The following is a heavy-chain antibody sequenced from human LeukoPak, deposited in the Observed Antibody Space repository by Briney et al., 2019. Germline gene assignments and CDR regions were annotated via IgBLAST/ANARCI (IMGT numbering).Heavy chain of an antibody. CDR1: GGSISSSSYY. CDR3: ARYAAAAGTDYFDY. V-gene: IGHV4-39*07. CDR2: VYYSWST. D-gene: IGHD6-13*01. Sequence: SETLSLTCTVSGGSISSSSYYWGWIRQPPGKGLEWIGSVYYSWSTYYNPSLKSRVTISVDTSKNQFSLKLSSVTAADTAVYYCARYAAAAGTDYFDYWGQGTLVTDSS. J-gene: IGHJ4*02.